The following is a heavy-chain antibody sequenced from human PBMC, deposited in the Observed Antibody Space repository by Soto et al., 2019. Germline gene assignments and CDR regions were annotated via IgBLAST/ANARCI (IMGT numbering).Heavy chain of an antibody. CDR3: ARVDPRGVAVVRDY. J-gene: IGHJ4*02. V-gene: IGHV1-18*04. CDR1: GYRFTTFY. Sequence: ASVKVSCKASGYRFTTFYIHWVRQAPGQGLEWMGRMNVDTGGTNYALKFQGRVTLTTDASTSTAYMELRSLRSDDTAVYFCARVDPRGVAVVRDYWGQGTLVTVSS. CDR2: MNVDTGGT. D-gene: IGHD3-10*01.